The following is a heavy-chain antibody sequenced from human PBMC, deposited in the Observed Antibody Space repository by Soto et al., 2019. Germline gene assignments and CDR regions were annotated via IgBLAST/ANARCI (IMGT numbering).Heavy chain of an antibody. CDR2: ITPVLGLA. V-gene: IGHV1-69*02. D-gene: IGHD1-20*01. J-gene: IGHJ4*02. Sequence: QVQLVQSGAEVKKPGSSVRVSCKASGGTFSSYTICWVRQAPGQGLEWMGKITPVLGLADYAQRFQGRVTFTADKATDTTYMELSNLRSDDTAMYYCARGGNNWTGDYWGQGTLVIVSS. CDR1: GGTFSSYT. CDR3: ARGGNNWTGDY.